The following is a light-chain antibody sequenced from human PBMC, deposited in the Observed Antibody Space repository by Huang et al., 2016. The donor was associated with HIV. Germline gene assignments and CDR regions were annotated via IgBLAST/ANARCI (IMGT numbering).Light chain of an antibody. V-gene: IGKV3-15*01. CDR3: QQYNYWPRLT. CDR1: HSIGTN. J-gene: IGKJ4*01. Sequence: EVVLTQSPATLSVSPGEGATLSCRASHSIGTNLAWYQQKPGQAPRLLIYDASTRATGFSARFSGSGSGTEVSLAIGSLQSADSAVYYCQQYNYWPRLTFGGGTKLEIK. CDR2: DAS.